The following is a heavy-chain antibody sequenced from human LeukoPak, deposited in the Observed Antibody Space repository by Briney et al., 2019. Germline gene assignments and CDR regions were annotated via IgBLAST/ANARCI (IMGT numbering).Heavy chain of an antibody. CDR1: AFSFSSYG. D-gene: IGHD2-2*01. Sequence: GGSLRLSCAASAFSFSSYGMHWVRQAPGKGLEWVAFIRYDGSNKYYADSVKGRFTISRDNSKNTLYLQMNSLRGEDTAVYYCAKAKGSSAYDAFDIWGQGTMVTVSS. V-gene: IGHV3-30*02. CDR3: AKAKGSSAYDAFDI. J-gene: IGHJ3*02. CDR2: IRYDGSNK.